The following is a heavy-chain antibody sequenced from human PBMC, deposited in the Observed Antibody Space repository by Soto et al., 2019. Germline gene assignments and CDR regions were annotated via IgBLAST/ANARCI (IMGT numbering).Heavy chain of an antibody. CDR1: GYTFTGYY. Sequence: GASVKVSCKASGYTFTGYYMHWVRQAPGQGLEWMGWINPNSGGTNYAQKFQGWVTMTRDTSISTAYMELSRLRSDDTAVYYCARDLSHGSGSHYGMDVWGQGTTVTVSS. CDR2: INPNSGGT. D-gene: IGHD3-10*01. CDR3: ARDLSHGSGSHYGMDV. V-gene: IGHV1-2*04. J-gene: IGHJ6*02.